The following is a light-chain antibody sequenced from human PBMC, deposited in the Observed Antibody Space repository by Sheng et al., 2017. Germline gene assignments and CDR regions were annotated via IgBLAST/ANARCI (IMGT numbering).Light chain of an antibody. V-gene: IGKV3-11*01. J-gene: IGKJ4*01. CDR3: QQRSNWLT. CDR1: QIVRSY. CDR2: DTS. Sequence: EVVLTQSPATLSLSPGERATLSCRASQIVRSYLGWFQQKPGQAPRLLIYDTSKRATDIPVRFSGSGSGTDFTLTISSLQSEDFAVYYCQQRSNWLTFGGGTKVEIK.